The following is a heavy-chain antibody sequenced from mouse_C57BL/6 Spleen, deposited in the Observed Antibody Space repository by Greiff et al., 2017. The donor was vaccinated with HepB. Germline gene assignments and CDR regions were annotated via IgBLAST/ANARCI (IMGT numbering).Heavy chain of an antibody. CDR3: ARVGYYSNYGENYFDY. V-gene: IGHV1-81*01. J-gene: IGHJ2*01. D-gene: IGHD2-5*01. CDR2: IYPRSGNT. CDR1: GYTFTSYG. Sequence: VQLQQSGAELARPGASVKLSCKASGYTFTSYGISWVKQSTGQGLEWIGEIYPRSGNTYYNEKFKGKATLTADKSSSTAYMELRSLTSEDSAVYFCARVGYYSNYGENYFDYWGQGTTLTVSS.